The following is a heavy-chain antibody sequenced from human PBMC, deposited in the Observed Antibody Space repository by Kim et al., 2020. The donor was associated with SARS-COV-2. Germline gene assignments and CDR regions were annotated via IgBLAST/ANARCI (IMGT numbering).Heavy chain of an antibody. Sequence: SVKVSCKASGGTFSSYAISWVRQAPGQGLEWMGRIIPILGIANYAQKFQGRVTITADKSTSTAYMALSSLRSEDTAVYYCARGGATTLDPTDYYYGMDVWGQGTTVTVSS. CDR1: GGTFSSYA. D-gene: IGHD1-1*01. CDR2: IIPILGIA. V-gene: IGHV1-69*04. J-gene: IGHJ6*02. CDR3: ARGGATTLDPTDYYYGMDV.